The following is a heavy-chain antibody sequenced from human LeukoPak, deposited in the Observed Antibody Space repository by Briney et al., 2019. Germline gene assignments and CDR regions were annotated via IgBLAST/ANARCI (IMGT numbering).Heavy chain of an antibody. CDR1: GGSISSYC. D-gene: IGHD3-22*01. CDR2: IYYSGST. CDR3: ARSAYYYDSNRGSYVYY. J-gene: IGHJ4*02. V-gene: IGHV4-59*08. Sequence: SETLSLTCTVSGGSISSYCWSWIRQPPGKGLEWIGYIYYSGSTNYNPSLKGRVTISVDTSKNQFSLKLSSVTAADTAVYYCARSAYYYDSNRGSYVYYWGQGTLVTVSS.